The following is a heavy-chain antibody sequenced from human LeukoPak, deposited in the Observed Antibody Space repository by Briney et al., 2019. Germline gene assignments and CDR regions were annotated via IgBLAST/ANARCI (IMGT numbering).Heavy chain of an antibody. Sequence: GGSLRLSCAASGFTFSSSAMTWVRQAPGKGLELVSAIAASGSTFYTESVKGRFTISRDNSKNTLYLQMNSLRAEDTAIYYCAKDNGWLPVYWGQGTLVTVSS. J-gene: IGHJ4*02. CDR3: AKDNGWLPVY. V-gene: IGHV3-23*01. CDR1: GFTFSSSA. CDR2: IAASGST. D-gene: IGHD3-9*01.